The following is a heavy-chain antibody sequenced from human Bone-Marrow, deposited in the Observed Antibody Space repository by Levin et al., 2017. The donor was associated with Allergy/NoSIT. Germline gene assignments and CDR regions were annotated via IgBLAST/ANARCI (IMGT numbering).Heavy chain of an antibody. Sequence: PGGSLRLSCVVSGFPVRSNYMTWVRQAPGKGLEWVSSIYSGGTTYYADSVNGRFTISRDNSKNTVYLQMNSLRADDTAVYFCARDGQAWGFDHWGQGTLVTVFS. J-gene: IGHJ4*02. CDR3: ARDGQAWGFDH. CDR1: GFPVRSNY. CDR2: IYSGGTT. D-gene: IGHD1-26*01. V-gene: IGHV3-53*01.